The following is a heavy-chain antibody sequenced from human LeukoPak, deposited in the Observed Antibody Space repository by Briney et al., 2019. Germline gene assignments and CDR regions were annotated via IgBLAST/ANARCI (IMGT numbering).Heavy chain of an antibody. CDR2: IKEDGSDK. Sequence: GGSLRLSCVASGFTFSNAWMSWVRQAPGKGLEWVANIKEDGSDKYYVHSVKGRFTISRDNAKNSLYLQMNSLRVEDTAVYYCARWGTYSNSWLVAFDIWGQGTMVTVSS. D-gene: IGHD6-13*01. V-gene: IGHV3-7*05. CDR3: ARWGTYSNSWLVAFDI. CDR1: GFTFSNAW. J-gene: IGHJ3*02.